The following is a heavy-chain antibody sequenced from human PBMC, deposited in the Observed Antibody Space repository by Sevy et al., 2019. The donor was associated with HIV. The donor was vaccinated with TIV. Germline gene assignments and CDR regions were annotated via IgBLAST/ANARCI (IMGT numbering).Heavy chain of an antibody. Sequence: SETVSLTCTVSGGSISSGSYYWSWIRQPAGKGLEWIGRIYTSGSTNYNPSLKSRVTISVDTSKNQFSLKLSSVTAADTAVYYCARLNWAYYYYYMDVWGKGTTVTVSS. CDR3: ARLNWAYYYYYMDV. D-gene: IGHD1-1*01. CDR2: IYTSGST. V-gene: IGHV4-61*02. CDR1: GGSISSGSYY. J-gene: IGHJ6*03.